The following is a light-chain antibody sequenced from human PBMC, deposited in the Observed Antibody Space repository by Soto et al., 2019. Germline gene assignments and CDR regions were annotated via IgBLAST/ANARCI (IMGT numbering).Light chain of an antibody. CDR2: GAS. J-gene: IGKJ1*01. CDR1: QSLNSN. Sequence: EIVMTQSPATLSVSPGERAALSCRASQSLNSNLAWYQQRPGQPPRLLIYGASTRATGIPARFSGSGSGTEFTLTISSLQSEDFAVYYCQQHNNWPWTFGQGTKVEIK. V-gene: IGKV3-15*01. CDR3: QQHNNWPWT.